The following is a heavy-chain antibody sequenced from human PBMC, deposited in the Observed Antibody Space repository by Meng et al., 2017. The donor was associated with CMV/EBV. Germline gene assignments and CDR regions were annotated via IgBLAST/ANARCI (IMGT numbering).Heavy chain of an antibody. V-gene: IGHV3-30*02. CDR1: GFTFSSYG. CDR2: IRYDGSNK. CDR3: AKAGRFGGYSYRGETITYYYGMDV. J-gene: IGHJ6*02. D-gene: IGHD5-18*01. Sequence: GESLKISCAASGFTFSSYGTHWVRQAPGKGLEWVASIRYDGSNKYYADSVKGRFTISRDNSKNTLYLQMNSLRAEDTAVYYCAKAGRFGGYSYRGETITYYYGMDVWGQGTTVTVSS.